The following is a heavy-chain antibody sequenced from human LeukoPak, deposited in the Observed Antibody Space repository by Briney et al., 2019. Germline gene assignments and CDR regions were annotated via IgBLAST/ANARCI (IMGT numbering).Heavy chain of an antibody. Sequence: SETLSLTCTVSGGSISCSTSYWGWIRQPPWKGLEWIGSIYYSGSTYYNPSLKSRVTISVDTSKNQFSLKLSSVTAADTAVYYCARHLDGSGRGGGITNWFDPWGQGTLVTVSS. CDR2: IYYSGST. CDR3: ARHLDGSGRGGGITNWFDP. V-gene: IGHV4-39*01. CDR1: GGSISCSTSY. D-gene: IGHD3-10*01. J-gene: IGHJ5*02.